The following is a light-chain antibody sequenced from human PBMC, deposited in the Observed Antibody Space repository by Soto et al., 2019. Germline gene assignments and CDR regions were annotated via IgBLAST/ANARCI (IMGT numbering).Light chain of an antibody. CDR2: DAS. Sequence: EIVLTQSPATLSLSPGERATLSCRASQSVSSYLAWYQQKPGQAPRLLIYDASNRATGIPARFSGSGSGTNFTLTISSLETEDFAVYYCQQLSNWPPYTFGQGTKLEIK. J-gene: IGKJ2*01. CDR3: QQLSNWPPYT. CDR1: QSVSSY. V-gene: IGKV3-11*01.